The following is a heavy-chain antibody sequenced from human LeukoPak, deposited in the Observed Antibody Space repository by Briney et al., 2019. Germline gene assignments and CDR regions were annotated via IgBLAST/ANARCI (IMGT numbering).Heavy chain of an antibody. CDR3: AGEAGDYTYYYYYGMDV. D-gene: IGHD4-17*01. V-gene: IGHV4-4*07. J-gene: IGHJ6*02. Sequence: SETLSLTCTVSGGSISSNYWSWIRQPAGKGLEWIGRIYTSGSTNYNPSLKSRVTMSVDTSKNQFSLKLSSVAAADTAVYYCAGEAGDYTYYYYYGMDVWGQGTTVTVSS. CDR2: IYTSGST. CDR1: GGSISSNY.